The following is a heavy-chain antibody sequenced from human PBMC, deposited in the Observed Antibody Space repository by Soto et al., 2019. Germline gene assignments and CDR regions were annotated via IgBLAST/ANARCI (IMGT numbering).Heavy chain of an antibody. V-gene: IGHV3-21*01. J-gene: IGHJ4*02. Sequence: PGGSLRLSCAASGFTFSSYSMNWVRQAPGKGLEWVSSISSSSSYIYYADSVKGRFTISRDNAKNSLYLQMNSLRAEDTAVYYCARVSFGELFPLDYWGQGTLVTVSS. D-gene: IGHD3-10*01. CDR2: ISSSSSYI. CDR1: GFTFSSYS. CDR3: ARVSFGELFPLDY.